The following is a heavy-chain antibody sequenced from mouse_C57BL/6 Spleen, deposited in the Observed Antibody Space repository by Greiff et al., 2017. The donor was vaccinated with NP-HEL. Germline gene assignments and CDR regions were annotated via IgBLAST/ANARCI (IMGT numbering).Heavy chain of an antibody. V-gene: IGHV1-61*01. CDR3: ARGGYYGSKYFDY. CDR2: IYPSDSET. CDR1: GYTFTSYW. J-gene: IGHJ2*01. Sequence: QVQLQQSGAELVRPGSSVKLSCKASGYTFTSYWMDWVKQRPGQGLEWIGNIYPSDSETHYNQKFKDKATLTVDKSSSTAYMQLSSLTSEDSAVYYCARGGYYGSKYFDYWGQGTTLTVSS. D-gene: IGHD1-1*01.